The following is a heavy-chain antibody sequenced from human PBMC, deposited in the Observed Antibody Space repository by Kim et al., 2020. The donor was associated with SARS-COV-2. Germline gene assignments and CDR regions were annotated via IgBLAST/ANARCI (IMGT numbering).Heavy chain of an antibody. CDR1: GGTFSSYA. CDR2: IIPIFGTA. J-gene: IGHJ3*02. V-gene: IGHV1-69*13. D-gene: IGHD2-2*01. Sequence: SVKVSCKASGGTFSSYAISWMRQAPGQGLEWMGGIIPIFGTANYAQKFQGRVTITADESTSTAYMELSSLRSEDTAVYYCASPHWVGPQLTDAFDIWGQGTMVTVSS. CDR3: ASPHWVGPQLTDAFDI.